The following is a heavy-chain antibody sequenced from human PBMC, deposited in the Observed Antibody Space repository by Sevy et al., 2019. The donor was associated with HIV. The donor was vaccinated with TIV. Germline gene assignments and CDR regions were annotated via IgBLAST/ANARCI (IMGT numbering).Heavy chain of an antibody. D-gene: IGHD6-13*01. CDR1: GFTFNIYS. V-gene: IGHV3-21*01. Sequence: GGSLRLSCAASGFTFNIYSMNWVRQAPGKGLEWVSSISSSSSYIYYADSLKGRFTVSRDNAKNSLYQQMNSLRAEDTAVYYCARASQQLLLLREYYFDSWGQGTLVTVSS. CDR2: ISSSSSYI. CDR3: ARASQQLLLLREYYFDS. J-gene: IGHJ4*02.